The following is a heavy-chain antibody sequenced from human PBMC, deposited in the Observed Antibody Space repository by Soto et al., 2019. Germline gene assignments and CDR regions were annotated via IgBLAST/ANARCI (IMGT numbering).Heavy chain of an antibody. J-gene: IGHJ6*03. Sequence: ASVKVSCKASGYTFTSYAMHWVRQAPGQRLEWMGWINAGNGNTKYSQKFQGRVTMTRDTPTSTVYMELSSLRSEDTAVYYCARGDMVRVKWDYYYYMDVWGKGTTVTVSS. CDR1: GYTFTSYA. CDR3: ARGDMVRVKWDYYYYMDV. CDR2: INAGNGNT. D-gene: IGHD3-10*01. V-gene: IGHV1-3*01.